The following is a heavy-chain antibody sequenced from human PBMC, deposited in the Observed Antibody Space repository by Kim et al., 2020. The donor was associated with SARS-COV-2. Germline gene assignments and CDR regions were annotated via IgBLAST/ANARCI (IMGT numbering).Heavy chain of an antibody. CDR2: TYYRSKWYN. CDR3: ARDTPGVFAAAGTGYFDL. V-gene: IGHV6-1*01. J-gene: IGHJ2*01. Sequence: SQTLSLTCAISGDSVSSNSAAWNWIRQSPSRGLEWLGRTYYRSKWYNDYAVSVKSRITINPDTSKNQFSLQLNSVTPEDTAVYYCARDTPGVFAAAGTGYFDLWGRGTLVTVSS. CDR1: GDSVSSNSAA. D-gene: IGHD6-13*01.